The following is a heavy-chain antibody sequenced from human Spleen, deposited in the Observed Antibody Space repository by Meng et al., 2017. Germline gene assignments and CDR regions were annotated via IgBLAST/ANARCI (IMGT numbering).Heavy chain of an antibody. CDR1: GYTFPDYW. CDR2: INPKSGDT. CDR3: ARDEDISAAGKLFGDY. Sequence: SGAERKKPWAPVKVSCKASGYTFPDYWLHWVRRAPGQGLEWMGRINPKSGDTHYAQRFQGRVTMTGDTSISTAYMELSGLRSDDTAMYYCARDEDISAAGKLFGDYWGQGTLVTVSS. V-gene: IGHV1-2*06. D-gene: IGHD6-13*01. J-gene: IGHJ4*02.